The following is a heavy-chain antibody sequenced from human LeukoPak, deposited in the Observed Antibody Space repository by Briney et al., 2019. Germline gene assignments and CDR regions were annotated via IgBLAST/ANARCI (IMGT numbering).Heavy chain of an antibody. CDR2: INAGNGNT. CDR3: AREHDYGDFDY. V-gene: IGHV1-3*01. CDR1: GYTFTSYA. J-gene: IGHJ4*02. D-gene: IGHD4-17*01. Sequence: ASVKVSCKASGYTFTSYAMHWVRQAPGQRLEWMGWINAGNGNTEYSQKFQGRVTITRDTSASTAYMELSSLRSEDTAVYYCAREHDYGDFDYWGQGTLVTVSS.